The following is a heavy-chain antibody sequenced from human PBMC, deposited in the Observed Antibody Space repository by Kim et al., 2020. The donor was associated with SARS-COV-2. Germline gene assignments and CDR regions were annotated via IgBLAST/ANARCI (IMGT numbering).Heavy chain of an antibody. D-gene: IGHD2-15*01. V-gene: IGHV5-51*01. Sequence: GESLKISCKGSGYRVTAYWIAWGRQMPGKVLEWMGIIYPGDSDTRYSPSFQGQVTISVDNSISTAYLQWSSLQAADTAMYYCTRRGGDYGMDVWGQGTAVSFS. J-gene: IGHJ6*02. CDR2: IYPGDSDT. CDR3: TRRGGDYGMDV. CDR1: GYRVTAYW.